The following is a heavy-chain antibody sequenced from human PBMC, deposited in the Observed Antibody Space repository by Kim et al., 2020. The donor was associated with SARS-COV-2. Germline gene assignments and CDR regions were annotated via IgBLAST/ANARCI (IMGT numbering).Heavy chain of an antibody. D-gene: IGHD3-22*01. CDR3: ARGPKYYYDSSGYYFGVFDI. CDR2: IYYSGST. Sequence: SETLSLTCTVSGGSISSYYWIWIRQPPGKGLESIGYIYYSGSTNYYNPSLKSRVTISIDTSKNQFSLKLSSVTAADTAVYYCARGPKYYYDSSGYYFGVFDIWGQATMVTVSS. V-gene: IGHV4-59*13. J-gene: IGHJ3*02. CDR1: GGSISSYY.